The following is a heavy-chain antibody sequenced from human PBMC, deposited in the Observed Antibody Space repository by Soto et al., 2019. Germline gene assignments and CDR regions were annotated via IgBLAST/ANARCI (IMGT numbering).Heavy chain of an antibody. CDR2: ISDDSSYI. CDR3: ATPYYFSH. CDR1: GFMFSAYT. V-gene: IGHV3-21*06. Sequence: GGSLRLSCAAPGFMFSAYTMNWVRQAPGKGLEWLSSISDDSSYIDYADSLRGRFTVSRDNARNSLYLQIDSLGVEDTAVYYCATPYYFSHWGPGTLVTVSS. D-gene: IGHD3-22*01. J-gene: IGHJ4*02.